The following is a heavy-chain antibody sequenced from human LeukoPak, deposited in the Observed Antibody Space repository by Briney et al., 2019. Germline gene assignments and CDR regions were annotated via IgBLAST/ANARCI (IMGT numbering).Heavy chain of an antibody. CDR1: GFTFSSYW. CDR3: ARGRPHGNDH. D-gene: IGHD4-23*01. J-gene: IGHJ4*02. Sequence: GGSLRLSCAASGFTFSSYWMSWVRQAPGKGLVWVSRIASDGSSTTYADSVKGRFSISRDNAKNTLYLQMNSLRVEDTAVYYCARGRPHGNDHWGQGTLVIVSS. V-gene: IGHV3-74*01. CDR2: IASDGSST.